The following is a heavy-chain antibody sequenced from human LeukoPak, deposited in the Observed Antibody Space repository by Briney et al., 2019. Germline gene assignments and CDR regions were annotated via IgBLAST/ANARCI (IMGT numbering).Heavy chain of an antibody. J-gene: IGHJ6*03. D-gene: IGHD3/OR15-3a*01. CDR2: INPNSGGT. V-gene: IGHV1-2*06. CDR1: GYTFTGYY. Sequence: ASVKVSCKASGYTFTGYYMHWVRQAPGQGLEWMGRINPNSGGTNYAQKFQGGVTMTRDTSISTAYMELSRLRSDDTAVYYCAREGTRYYYYMDVWGKGTTVTVSS. CDR3: AREGTRYYYYMDV.